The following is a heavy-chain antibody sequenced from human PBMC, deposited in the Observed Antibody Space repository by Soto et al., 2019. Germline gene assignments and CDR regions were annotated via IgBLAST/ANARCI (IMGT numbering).Heavy chain of an antibody. CDR3: AAGIYCSGGSCYSHTGDAFDI. V-gene: IGHV1-69*13. Sequence: SVKVSCKASGGTFSSYAISWVRQAPGQGLEWMGGIIPIFGTANYAQKFQGRVTITADESTSTAYMELSSLRSEDTAVYYCAAGIYCSGGSCYSHTGDAFDIWGQGTMVTVSS. CDR2: IIPIFGTA. D-gene: IGHD2-15*01. CDR1: GGTFSSYA. J-gene: IGHJ3*02.